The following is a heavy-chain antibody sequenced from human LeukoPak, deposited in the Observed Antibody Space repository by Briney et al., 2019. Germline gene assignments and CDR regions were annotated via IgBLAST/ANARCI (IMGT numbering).Heavy chain of an antibody. V-gene: IGHV1-8*01. Sequence: ASVKVSCKASGYSFINNDINWVRQAPGQGLEWMAWMNPKSGNTGSAQHFQGRVTLTQNIAISTAYLEVRNLKSEDTAVYYCVRDPRGSDDFWGQGTLVTVTS. CDR2: MNPKSGNT. CDR1: GYSFINND. J-gene: IGHJ4*02. D-gene: IGHD1-26*01. CDR3: VRDPRGSDDF.